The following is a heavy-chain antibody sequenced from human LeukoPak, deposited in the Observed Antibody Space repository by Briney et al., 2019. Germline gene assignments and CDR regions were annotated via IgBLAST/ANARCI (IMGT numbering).Heavy chain of an antibody. CDR1: GYTLTELS. D-gene: IGHD3-22*01. V-gene: IGHV1-24*01. CDR2: FDPEDGET. J-gene: IGHJ4*02. CDR3: ATWPYYDSSGPVDY. Sequence: ASVKVSCKVSGYTLTELSMHWVRQAPGKGLEWMGGFDPEDGETIYAQKFQGRVTVTEDTSTDTAYMELSSLRSEDTAVYYCATWPYYDSSGPVDYWGQGTLVTVSS.